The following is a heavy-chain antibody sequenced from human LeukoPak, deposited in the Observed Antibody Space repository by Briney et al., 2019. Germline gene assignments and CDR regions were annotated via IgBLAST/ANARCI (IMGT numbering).Heavy chain of an antibody. CDR1: GYTFTSYD. CDR3: ARASVAGTEFDY. V-gene: IGHV1-8*01. Sequence: GASVKVSCKASGYTFTSYDINWVRQAPGQGLEWMGWMNPNSGNTGYAQKFQGRVTMTRNTSISTAYMELSSLRSEDTAVYYCARASVAGTEFDYWGQGTLVTVSS. J-gene: IGHJ4*02. CDR2: MNPNSGNT. D-gene: IGHD6-19*01.